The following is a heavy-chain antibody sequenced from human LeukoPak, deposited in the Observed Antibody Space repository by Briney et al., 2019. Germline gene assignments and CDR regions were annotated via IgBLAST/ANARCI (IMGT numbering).Heavy chain of an antibody. CDR1: GGSISSSSYY. D-gene: IGHD2-8*01. Sequence: SETLSLACTVSGGSISSSSYYWGWIRQPPGKGLEWIGSIYYSGSTYYNPSLKSRVTISVDTSKNQFSLKLSSVTAADTAVYYCARQGDMVYAMHYYYYYMDVWGKVTTVTVSS. J-gene: IGHJ6*03. V-gene: IGHV4-39*01. CDR3: ARQGDMVYAMHYYYYYMDV. CDR2: IYYSGST.